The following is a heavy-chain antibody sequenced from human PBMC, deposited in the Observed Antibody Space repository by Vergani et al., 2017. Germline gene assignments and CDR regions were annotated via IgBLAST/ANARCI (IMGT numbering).Heavy chain of an antibody. J-gene: IGHJ4*02. CDR3: ARGSCLGGSCYMPLFDY. CDR2: IHTSGST. Sequence: QVQLQESGPGLVKPSQTLSLTCTVSGGSINSHNYYWSWIRQPAGKGLEWIGRIHTSGSTNYNPSLKSRVTMSEDTSKNQFSLNLTSVTAADTAVYFCARGSCLGGSCYMPLFDYWGQGFLVTVSS. V-gene: IGHV4-61*02. D-gene: IGHD2-15*01. CDR1: GGSINSHNYY.